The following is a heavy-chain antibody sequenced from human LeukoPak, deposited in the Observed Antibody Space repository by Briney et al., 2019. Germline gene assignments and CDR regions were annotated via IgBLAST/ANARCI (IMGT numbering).Heavy chain of an antibody. CDR1: GYSFTSYW. J-gene: IGHJ5*02. D-gene: IGHD4-17*01. Sequence: GESLKISCEGSGYSFTSYWIGWVRQMPGKGLEWMGIIYPGDSDTRYSASFQGQVTLSADKSISTAYLQWRSLEASDTAMYYCARGGAIRRHDYGDYPDHWGQGTLVTVSS. V-gene: IGHV5-51*01. CDR2: IYPGDSDT. CDR3: ARGGAIRRHDYGDYPDH.